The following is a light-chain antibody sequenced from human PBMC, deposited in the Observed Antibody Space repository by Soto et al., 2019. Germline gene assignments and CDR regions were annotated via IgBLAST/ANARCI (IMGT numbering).Light chain of an antibody. CDR1: SSDVGGYNY. J-gene: IGLJ7*01. Sequence: QSVLTQPASASGSPGQSVTISCTGSSSDVGGYNYVSWYQQHPGKAPKLMISEVSKRPSGVPDRFSGSKSGNTASLTVSGLQPEDEAEYYCGSYAGSNTFVFGSGTQLTVL. CDR2: EVS. CDR3: GSYAGSNTFV. V-gene: IGLV2-8*01.